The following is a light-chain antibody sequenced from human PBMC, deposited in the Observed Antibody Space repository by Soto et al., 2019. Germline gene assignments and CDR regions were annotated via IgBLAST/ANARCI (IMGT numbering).Light chain of an antibody. CDR1: QSISSY. CDR3: QQYNSYS. J-gene: IGKJ4*01. Sequence: IQMTQSPSSLAAPAGDRVTITCRASQSISSYLNWYQQKPGKAPKLLIYDASRLESGVPSRFSGRGSGTEFTLTISSLQPDDFATYYCQQYNSYSFGGGTKVDIK. CDR2: DAS. V-gene: IGKV1-5*01.